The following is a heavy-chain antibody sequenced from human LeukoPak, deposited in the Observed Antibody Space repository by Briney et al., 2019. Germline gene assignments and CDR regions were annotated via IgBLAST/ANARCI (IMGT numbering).Heavy chain of an antibody. CDR1: GGSISSTSYY. CDR3: ARQGGYGSGSYDY. D-gene: IGHD3-10*01. J-gene: IGHJ4*02. Sequence: PSETLSLTCTVSGGSISSTSYYWGWIRQPPRKGLEWIANIYYNGITYYNPSLKSRVTISVDTSKYQFSLKLTSVTAADTAVYYCARQGGYGSGSYDYWGQGTLVTVSS. V-gene: IGHV4-39*01. CDR2: IYYNGIT.